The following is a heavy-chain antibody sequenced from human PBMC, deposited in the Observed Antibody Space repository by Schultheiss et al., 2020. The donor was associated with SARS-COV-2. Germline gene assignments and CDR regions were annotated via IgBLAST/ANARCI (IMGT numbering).Heavy chain of an antibody. D-gene: IGHD3-3*01. CDR1: GFTFGDYA. Sequence: GGSLRLSCAASGFTFGDYAMSWVRQAPGKGLEWVGFIRSKGYGGTTEYAASVKGRFTISRDDSKSIAYLQMNSLKSEDTAVYYCTTTYYDFWSGYSAVDYWGQGTLVTVSS. J-gene: IGHJ4*02. V-gene: IGHV3-49*04. CDR2: IRSKGYGGTT. CDR3: TTTYYDFWSGYSAVDY.